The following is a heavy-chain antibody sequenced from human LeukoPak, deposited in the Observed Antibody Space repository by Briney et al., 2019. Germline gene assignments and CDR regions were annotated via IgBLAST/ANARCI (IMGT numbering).Heavy chain of an antibody. CDR2: IRYDGSNK. CDR1: GFTFSSYG. D-gene: IGHD2-21*01. J-gene: IGHJ4*02. V-gene: IGHV3-30*02. Sequence: GGSLRLSCAASGFTFSSYGMHWVRQAPGKGLEWVAFIRYDGSNKYYTDSVKGRFTVSRDNAMNSLYLQMNSLRAEDTAVYYCARDNSLFYWGQGTLVTVSS. CDR3: ARDNSLFY.